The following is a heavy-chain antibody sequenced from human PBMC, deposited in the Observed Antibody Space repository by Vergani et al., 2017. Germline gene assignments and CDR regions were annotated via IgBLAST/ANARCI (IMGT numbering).Heavy chain of an antibody. CDR3: AKGRVAVPGIDYY. D-gene: IGHD6-19*01. V-gene: IGHV3-23*01. J-gene: IGHJ4*02. CDR1: GFTFSSYA. CDR2: ISGSGGST. Sequence: EVQLLESGGGLVQPGGSLRLSCAASGFTFSSYAMSWVRQAPGKGLEWVSAISGSGGSTYYADSVKGRFTISRDNSKNTLYLQMNSLRAEDTSVYYCAKGRVAVPGIDYYWGQGTLVTVSS.